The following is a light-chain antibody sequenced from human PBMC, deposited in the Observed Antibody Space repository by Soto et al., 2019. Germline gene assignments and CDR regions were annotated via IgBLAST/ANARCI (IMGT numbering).Light chain of an antibody. CDR3: QHYNNWPPWT. CDR1: QSVSSK. Sequence: LVMTQSPAPLSVSPGERATLSCRASQSVSSKLAWYQHKPGQAPRLLIYGASTRATGIPARFSGSGSGTEFTLTISSLQSEDFAVYYCQHYNNWPPWTFGQGTKVEIK. CDR2: GAS. J-gene: IGKJ1*01. V-gene: IGKV3-15*01.